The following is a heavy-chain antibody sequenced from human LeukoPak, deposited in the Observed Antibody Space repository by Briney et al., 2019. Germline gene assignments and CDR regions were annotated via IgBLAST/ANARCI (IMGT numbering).Heavy chain of an antibody. CDR3: ARDLYGDYPRGYYGIDV. Sequence: SETLSLTCTVSGGSISSYYWSWIRQPPGKGLEWIGYIYYSGSTNYNPSLKSRVTISVDTSKNQFSLKLSSVTAADTAVYYCARDLYGDYPRGYYGIDVWGKGTTVTVSS. CDR1: GGSISSYY. J-gene: IGHJ6*04. D-gene: IGHD4-17*01. CDR2: IYYSGST. V-gene: IGHV4-59*01.